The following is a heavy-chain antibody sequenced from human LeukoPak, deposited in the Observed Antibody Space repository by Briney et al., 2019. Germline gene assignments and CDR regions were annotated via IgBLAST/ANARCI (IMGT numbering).Heavy chain of an antibody. CDR1: GSRFTSYW. Sequence: GESLQISCKGSGSRFTSYWIGWGRQLPGKGLEWMGTIYPGDSDTRYSPSFQGQVTISADKSISTAYLQWSSLKASDTAMYYCARGGYSGYDLGNFDYWGQGTLVTVSS. J-gene: IGHJ4*02. D-gene: IGHD5-12*01. V-gene: IGHV5-51*01. CDR2: IYPGDSDT. CDR3: ARGGYSGYDLGNFDY.